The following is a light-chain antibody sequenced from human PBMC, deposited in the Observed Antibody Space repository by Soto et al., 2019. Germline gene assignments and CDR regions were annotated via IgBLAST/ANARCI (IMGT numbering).Light chain of an antibody. V-gene: IGKV1-6*01. Sequence: AIQMTQSPSSLSASVGDRVTITCRASQGIRNDLGLFQQKPGKAPTLLIYAASNLPSGVPSRFSGSGSGTDFTLTISSLQPEDFATYYCLQDFNYPLTFGGGTKVDI. CDR3: LQDFNYPLT. CDR2: AAS. CDR1: QGIRND. J-gene: IGKJ4*01.